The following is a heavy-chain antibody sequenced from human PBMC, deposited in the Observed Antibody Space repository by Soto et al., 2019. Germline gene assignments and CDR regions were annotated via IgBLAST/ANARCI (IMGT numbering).Heavy chain of an antibody. Sequence: PGGSLRLSCAASGFTFSSYGMHWVRQAPGKGLEWVAVIWYDGSNKYYADSVKGRFTISRDNSKNTLCLQMNSLRAEDTAVYYCASRERTLGGVIVTEEDYWGQGTLVTVSS. CDR1: GFTFSSYG. CDR3: ASRERTLGGVIVTEEDY. CDR2: IWYDGSNK. J-gene: IGHJ4*02. D-gene: IGHD3-16*02. V-gene: IGHV3-33*01.